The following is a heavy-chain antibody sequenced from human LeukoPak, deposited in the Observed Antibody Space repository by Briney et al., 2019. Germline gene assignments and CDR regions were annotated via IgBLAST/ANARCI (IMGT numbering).Heavy chain of an antibody. Sequence: GASVKVSCKASGYTFTNYSISWVRQAPGQGLEWVGWISAYTGNTNYAQNFQGRGTMTTDTSTSTAYMELRSLRSDDTAVYYCARSGVGYFYDNSGYYPLDYWGQGTLVTVSS. J-gene: IGHJ4*02. V-gene: IGHV1-18*01. CDR1: GYTFTNYS. CDR3: ARSGVGYFYDNSGYYPLDY. CDR2: ISAYTGNT. D-gene: IGHD3-22*01.